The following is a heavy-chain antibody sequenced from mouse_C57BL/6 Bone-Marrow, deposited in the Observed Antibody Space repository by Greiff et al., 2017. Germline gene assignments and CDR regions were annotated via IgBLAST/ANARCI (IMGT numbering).Heavy chain of an antibody. J-gene: IGHJ3*01. D-gene: IGHD2-4*01. CDR2: IHPNSGST. CDR3: ARGIYYDSAGWFAY. CDR1: GYTFTSYW. V-gene: IGHV1-64*01. Sequence: QVQLQQPGAELVKPGPSVKLSCKASGYTFTSYWMHWVKQRPGQGLEWIGMIHPNSGSTNYNEKFKGKATLTVDKSSSTAYMQLSSLTSEDSAVYSCARGIYYDSAGWFAYWGQGTLVTVSA.